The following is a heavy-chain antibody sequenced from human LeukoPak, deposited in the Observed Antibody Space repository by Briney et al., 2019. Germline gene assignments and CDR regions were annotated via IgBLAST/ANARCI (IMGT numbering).Heavy chain of an antibody. CDR2: ISWNSGSI. Sequence: GGSLRLSCAASGFTFDDYAMHWVRQAPGKGLEWVSGISWNSGSIGYADSVKGRFTISRDNAKNSLYLQMNSLRAGDTALYYCAKSSGGRWLQSFDYWGQGILVTVSS. V-gene: IGHV3-9*01. CDR3: AKSSGGRWLQSFDY. D-gene: IGHD5-24*01. CDR1: GFTFDDYA. J-gene: IGHJ4*02.